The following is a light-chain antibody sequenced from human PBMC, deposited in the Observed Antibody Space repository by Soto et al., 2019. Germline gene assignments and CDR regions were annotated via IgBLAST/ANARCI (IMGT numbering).Light chain of an antibody. Sequence: ASQIVSSNLAWYQQKPDQAPRLLIYGASTRATRIPASFSGSSSGTEFTLTLSTLHSDGFQVYFCQEYSSWPPWTVRPGNKVDIK. CDR2: GAS. V-gene: IGKV3-15*01. CDR3: QEYSSWPPWT. J-gene: IGKJ1*01. CDR1: QIVSSN.